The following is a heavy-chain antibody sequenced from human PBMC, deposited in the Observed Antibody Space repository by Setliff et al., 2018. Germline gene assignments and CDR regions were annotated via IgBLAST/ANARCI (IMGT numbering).Heavy chain of an antibody. CDR3: AREIGYSRSWYLDH. Sequence: ASVKVSCKASGYTLIQYATHWVRQAPGQSLEWMGWIHSGNGGTEYSQELQGRVTISRDTSTNTVYMELSSLRSEDMGIYYCAREIGYSRSWYLDHWGQGTLVTVSS. CDR1: GYTLIQYA. J-gene: IGHJ4*02. D-gene: IGHD6-13*01. V-gene: IGHV1-3*03. CDR2: IHSGNGGT.